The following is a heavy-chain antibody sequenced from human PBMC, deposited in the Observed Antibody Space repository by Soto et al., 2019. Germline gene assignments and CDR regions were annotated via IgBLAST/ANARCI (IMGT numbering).Heavy chain of an antibody. J-gene: IGHJ4*02. Sequence: SETLSLTCTVSGGSISSGGYYWSWIRQHPGKGLEWIGYIYYSGSTYYNPSLKSRLTISVDTSKNQFSLKLNSMTAADTAVYYCARHNYGSGSTYFDYWGQGTLVTVSS. CDR2: IYYSGST. CDR1: GGSISSGGYY. CDR3: ARHNYGSGSTYFDY. V-gene: IGHV4-31*03. D-gene: IGHD3-10*01.